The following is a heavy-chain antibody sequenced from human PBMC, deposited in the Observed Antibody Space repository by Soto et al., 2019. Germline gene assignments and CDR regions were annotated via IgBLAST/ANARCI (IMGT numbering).Heavy chain of an antibody. V-gene: IGHV3-23*01. D-gene: IGHD5-18*01. J-gene: IGHJ4*02. CDR3: AKGGYTYAQPIDS. Sequence: EVQLLESGGDVVQPGGSLRLSCTASGFTFSNSAMSWVRQAPGKGLEWVSAISGSDGSPYFADSVKGRFTISRDNSKNTLYLQMNSLRVEDTAVYYCAKGGYTYAQPIDSWGQGALVTVSS. CDR1: GFTFSNSA. CDR2: ISGSDGSP.